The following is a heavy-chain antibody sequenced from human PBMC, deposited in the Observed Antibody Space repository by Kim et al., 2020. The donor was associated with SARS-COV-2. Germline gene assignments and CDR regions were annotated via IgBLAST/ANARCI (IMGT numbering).Heavy chain of an antibody. Sequence: ASVKVSCKVSGYTLTELSMHWVRQAPGKGLEWMGGFDPEDGETIYAQKFQGRVTMTEDTSTDTAYMELSSLRSEDTAVYDCATASPGGYYYDSSGPNPNWFCPWGQGTLVTVSA. V-gene: IGHV1-24*01. CDR1: GYTLTELS. CDR3: ATASPGGYYYDSSGPNPNWFCP. CDR2: FDPEDGET. D-gene: IGHD3-22*01. J-gene: IGHJ5*02.